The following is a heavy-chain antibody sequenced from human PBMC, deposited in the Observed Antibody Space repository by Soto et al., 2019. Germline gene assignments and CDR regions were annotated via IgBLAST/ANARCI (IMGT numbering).Heavy chain of an antibody. CDR1: GYTFTGYY. V-gene: IGHV1-2*04. CDR2: INPNRGGT. D-gene: IGHD3-9*01. CDR3: ARARGPNVLRYFAWPYHDGMDV. J-gene: IGHJ6*02. Sequence: GASVKVSCKASGYTFTGYYMHWVRQAPGQGLEWMGWINPNRGGTNYAQKFQGWVTMTRDTSISTAYMELSRLRSDDTAVYYCARARGPNVLRYFAWPYHDGMDVWGQGTTVTVSS.